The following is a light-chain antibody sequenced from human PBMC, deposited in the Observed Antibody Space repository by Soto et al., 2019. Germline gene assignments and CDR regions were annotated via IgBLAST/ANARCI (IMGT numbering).Light chain of an antibody. V-gene: IGKV1-39*01. J-gene: IGKJ4*01. Sequence: DIQMTQSPSSVSASVGDRVTITCRASQGISSYLNWYQQKPGKAPNLLIFGASTLQSGVPSRFSGSGSGTDFTLTISSLQPEDFATYYCLQSYRTPLTFGGGTKVDIK. CDR1: QGISSY. CDR2: GAS. CDR3: LQSYRTPLT.